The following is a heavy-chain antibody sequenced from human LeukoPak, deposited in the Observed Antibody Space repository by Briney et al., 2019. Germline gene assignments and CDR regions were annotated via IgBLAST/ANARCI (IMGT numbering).Heavy chain of an antibody. V-gene: IGHV1-46*01. CDR3: ARAMVRGLSNPFDS. CDR2: INPSGGST. Sequence: GASVKVSCKASGYTFTGYYMHWVRQAPGQGLEWMAMINPSGGSTTYAQKFQGRVTMTRDTSTSTVYMELSSLRYEDTAVYYCARAMVRGLSNPFDSWGQGTLVTVSS. J-gene: IGHJ4*02. D-gene: IGHD3-10*01. CDR1: GYTFTGYY.